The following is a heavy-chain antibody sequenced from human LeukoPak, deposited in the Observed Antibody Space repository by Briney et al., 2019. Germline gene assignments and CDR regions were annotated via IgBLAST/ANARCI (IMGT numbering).Heavy chain of an antibody. Sequence: PSETLSLTCAVYGGSFSGYYWSWIRQPPGKGLEWIGEMNYSGSTNYNPSLKSRVTISVDTSKNQFSLKLSSVTAADTAVYYCARLTKNDSGTYRFGKKKRGYMDVWGKGTTVTISS. CDR3: ARLTKNDSGTYRFGKKKRGYMDV. CDR1: GGSFSGYY. V-gene: IGHV4-34*01. J-gene: IGHJ6*03. D-gene: IGHD3-10*01. CDR2: MNYSGST.